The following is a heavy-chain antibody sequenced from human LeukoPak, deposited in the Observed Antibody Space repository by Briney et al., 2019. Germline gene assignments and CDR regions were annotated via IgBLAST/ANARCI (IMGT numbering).Heavy chain of an antibody. J-gene: IGHJ5*02. CDR1: GGSNSSGGYY. V-gene: IGHV4-31*03. CDR3: ARDGLYGSGRNNWFAP. CDR2: IYYSGST. Sequence: SETLSLTCTVSGGSNSSGGYYWSWIRQHPGKGLEWIGYIYYSGSTYYNPSLKSRVTISVDTSKNQFSLKLRSVTAADTAVYYCARDGLYGSGRNNWFAPWGQGALVTVSS. D-gene: IGHD3-10*01.